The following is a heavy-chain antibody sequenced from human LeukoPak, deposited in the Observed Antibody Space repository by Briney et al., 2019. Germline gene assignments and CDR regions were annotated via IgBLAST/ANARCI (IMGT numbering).Heavy chain of an antibody. J-gene: IGHJ4*02. D-gene: IGHD3-9*01. CDR1: GLTFDAYG. CDR3: AKDLRAYDILTGSGGLGY. CDR2: ISWNSGSI. V-gene: IGHV3-9*03. Sequence: GGSLRLSCAASGLTFDAYGMHWVRQAPGKGLGWVSGISWNSGSIGYADSVKGRVTISRDSAKNSLYLQMNSLRAEDMALYYCAKDLRAYDILTGSGGLGYWGQGTLVTVSS.